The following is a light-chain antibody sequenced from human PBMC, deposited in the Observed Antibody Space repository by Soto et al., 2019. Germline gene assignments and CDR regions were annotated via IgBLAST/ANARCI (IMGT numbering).Light chain of an antibody. CDR1: SSDVGSYNL. V-gene: IGLV2-23*02. Sequence: QSALTQPASVSGSPGQSITISCTGTSSDVGSYNLVSWYQQHPGKAPKLMIYEVSKRPSGVSNRFSGSKSGNTASLTISGLQAEVEADYYCSKYVDSSSILV. CDR2: EVS. J-gene: IGLJ2*01. CDR3: SKYVDSSSILV.